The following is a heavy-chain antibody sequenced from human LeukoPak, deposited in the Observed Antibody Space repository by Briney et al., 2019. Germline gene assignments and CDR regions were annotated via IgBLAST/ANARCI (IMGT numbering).Heavy chain of an antibody. CDR1: GGSISSSSYY. D-gene: IGHD3-10*01. CDR2: IYYSGST. V-gene: IGHV4-61*05. J-gene: IGHJ4*02. CDR3: ARHESGVSAPRYFDF. Sequence: NTSETLSLTCTVSGGSISSSSYYWSWIRQPPGKGLEWIGYIYYSGSTNYNPSLKSRVTISVDTSKNQFSLKLSSVTAADTAEYYCARHESGVSAPRYFDFWGQGTLVTVSS.